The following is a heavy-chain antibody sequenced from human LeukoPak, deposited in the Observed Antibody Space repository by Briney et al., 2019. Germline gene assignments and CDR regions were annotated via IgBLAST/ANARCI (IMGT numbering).Heavy chain of an antibody. Sequence: SETLSLTCTVSGVSISSYYWSWIRQPPGKGLERIGYIYYSGSTNYNPSLKSRVTISVDTSKNQFSLKLSSVTAADTAVYYCARGDDYGDIDAFDIWGQGTMVTVSS. J-gene: IGHJ3*02. CDR3: ARGDDYGDIDAFDI. CDR1: GVSISSYY. CDR2: IYYSGST. V-gene: IGHV4-59*01. D-gene: IGHD4-17*01.